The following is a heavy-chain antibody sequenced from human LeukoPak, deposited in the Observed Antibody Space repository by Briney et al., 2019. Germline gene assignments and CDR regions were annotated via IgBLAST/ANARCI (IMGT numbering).Heavy chain of an antibody. V-gene: IGHV3-30*18. CDR2: ISHDGSVQ. D-gene: IGHD6-6*01. CDR1: GFTFSSYG. CDR3: AKEQTPYSSSSDDY. J-gene: IGHJ4*02. Sequence: PGGSLRLSCAASGFTFSSYGMHWVRQAPGEGLGWVAVISHDGSVQKYGDSVKGRFTISRDNSKNTVHLQMNSLRAEDTALYYCAKEQTPYSSSSDDYWGQGTLVTVSS.